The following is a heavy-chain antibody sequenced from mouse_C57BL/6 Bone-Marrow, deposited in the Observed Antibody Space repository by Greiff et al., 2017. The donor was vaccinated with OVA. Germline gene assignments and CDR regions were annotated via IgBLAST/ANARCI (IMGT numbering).Heavy chain of an antibody. CDR3: ARLDYGSSCLFDY. J-gene: IGHJ2*01. Sequence: EVQGVESGGDLVKPGGSLKLSCAASGFTFSSYGMSWVRQTPDKRLEWVATISSGGSYTYYPDSVKGRFTISRDTAKNTLYLQMSSLKSEDTAMYYCARLDYGSSCLFDYWGQGTTLTVSS. V-gene: IGHV5-6*01. CDR1: GFTFSSYG. D-gene: IGHD1-1*01. CDR2: ISSGGSYT.